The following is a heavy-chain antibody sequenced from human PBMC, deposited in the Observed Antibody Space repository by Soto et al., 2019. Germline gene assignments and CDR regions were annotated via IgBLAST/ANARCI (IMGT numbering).Heavy chain of an antibody. V-gene: IGHV3-72*01. Sequence: EVQLVESGGGLVQPGGSLRLSCAASGFTFSDHYMDWVRQAPGKGLEWVGRSRNKANSYTTEYAASVKGRFTISRDNSENSLYLQMDSLKTEDTAVYYCVRATYINNWNLDYWGQGTLVTVSS. CDR3: VRATYINNWNLDY. CDR1: GFTFSDHY. D-gene: IGHD1-1*01. J-gene: IGHJ4*02. CDR2: SRNKANSYTT.